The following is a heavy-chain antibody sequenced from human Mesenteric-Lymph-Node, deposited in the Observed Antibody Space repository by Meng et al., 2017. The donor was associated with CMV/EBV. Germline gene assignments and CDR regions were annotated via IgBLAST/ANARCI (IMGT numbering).Heavy chain of an antibody. Sequence: FPGSYIHWVRPAPGQGLEWMGWINPNSGGTNYAQKFQGWVTMTRDTSFSTAYMELSRLTSDDTAVYYCARAPTITIFGGSGWFDPWGQGTLVTVSS. D-gene: IGHD3-3*01. J-gene: IGHJ5*02. V-gene: IGHV1-2*04. CDR1: FPGSY. CDR3: ARAPTITIFGGSGWFDP. CDR2: INPNSGGT.